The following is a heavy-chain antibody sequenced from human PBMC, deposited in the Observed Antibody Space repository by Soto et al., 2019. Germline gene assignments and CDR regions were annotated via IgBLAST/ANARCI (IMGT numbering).Heavy chain of an antibody. CDR2: IYHSGFT. CDR1: GGSISSGGYS. Sequence: TLSLTCSVSGGSISSGGYSWSWIRQPPGKGLEWIGYIYHSGFTYNNPSLKSRVTISVDRSKNQFSLKLTSVTAADTAVYYCARAHYGDYGYGMDVWGQGTTVTVSS. J-gene: IGHJ6*02. V-gene: IGHV4-30-2*01. D-gene: IGHD4-17*01. CDR3: ARAHYGDYGYGMDV.